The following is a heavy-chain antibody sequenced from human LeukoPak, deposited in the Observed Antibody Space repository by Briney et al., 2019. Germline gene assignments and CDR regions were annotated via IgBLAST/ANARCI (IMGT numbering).Heavy chain of an antibody. CDR3: AREFSSSRYFQH. Sequence: GGSLRLSCAASGFTFSSYAMHWVRQAPGKGLEWVAVISYDGSNKYYADSVKGRFTISRDNSKNTLYLQMNSLRAEDTAVYCCAREFSSSRYFQHWGQGTLVTVSS. J-gene: IGHJ1*01. V-gene: IGHV3-30*04. CDR2: ISYDGSNK. CDR1: GFTFSSYA. D-gene: IGHD6-13*01.